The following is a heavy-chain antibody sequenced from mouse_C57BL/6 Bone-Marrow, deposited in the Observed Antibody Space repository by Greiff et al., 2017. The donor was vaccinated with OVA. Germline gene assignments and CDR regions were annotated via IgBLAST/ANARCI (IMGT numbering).Heavy chain of an antibody. CDR2: IDPETGGT. J-gene: IGHJ2*02. CDR3: TKSAY. V-gene: IGHV1-15*01. Sequence: VQLQQTGAELVRPGASVTLSCRASGYTFTDYEMHWVKQTPVHGLEWIGAIDPETGGTAYNQKFKGKAILTADKTSRTAYIELRSLKTEDSAVYYCTKSAYWGHGTSRTGSP. CDR1: GYTFTDYE.